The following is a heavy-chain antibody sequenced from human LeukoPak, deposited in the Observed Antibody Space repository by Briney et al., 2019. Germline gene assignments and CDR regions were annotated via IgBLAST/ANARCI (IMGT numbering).Heavy chain of an antibody. J-gene: IGHJ5*02. Sequence: PGESLKISCKGSGYSFTSYWIGWVRQMPGKGLEWMGIIYPGDSDTRYSPSFQGQVTISADKSISTAYLQWSSLKASDTDMYYCARGRYCSSTSCSVFDPWGQGTLVTVSS. CDR2: IYPGDSDT. CDR1: GYSFTSYW. V-gene: IGHV5-51*01. CDR3: ARGRYCSSTSCSVFDP. D-gene: IGHD2-2*01.